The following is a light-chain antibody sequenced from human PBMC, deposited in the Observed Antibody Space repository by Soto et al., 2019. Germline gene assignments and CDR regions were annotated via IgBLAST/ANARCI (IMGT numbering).Light chain of an antibody. Sequence: EIVLTQSPGTLSLSPGERATLSCRASQSVSSNYFAWYQQKPGQAPRLLIYGVSSRATGTPARFSGSGSGTDFTLTISRLEPEDFAVYYCQQYGPTFGQGTKVDIK. CDR2: GVS. CDR3: QQYGPT. CDR1: QSVSSNY. V-gene: IGKV3-20*01. J-gene: IGKJ1*01.